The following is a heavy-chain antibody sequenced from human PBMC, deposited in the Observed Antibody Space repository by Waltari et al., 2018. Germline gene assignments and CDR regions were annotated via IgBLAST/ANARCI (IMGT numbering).Heavy chain of an antibody. CDR2: IYYSGST. D-gene: IGHD3-3*01. CDR3: AGGRFLEWRADYYYGMDV. V-gene: IGHV4-59*01. Sequence: QVQLQESGPGLVKPSETLSLTCTVSGGSISSYYWSWIRQPPGKGLEWIGYIYYSGSTDYNPPLKSRVTISVDTSKNQFSRKLSAVTAADTAVYYCAGGRFLEWRADYYYGMDVWGQGTTVTVSS. J-gene: IGHJ6*02. CDR1: GGSISSYY.